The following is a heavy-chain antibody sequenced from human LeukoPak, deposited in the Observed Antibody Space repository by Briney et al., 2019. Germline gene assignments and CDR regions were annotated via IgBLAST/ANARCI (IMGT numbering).Heavy chain of an antibody. CDR1: GFTFSSYA. J-gene: IGHJ4*02. Sequence: GGSLRLSCAASGFTFSSYAMSWVRQAPGKGREWVSAISIGGTTYYADSVKGRFTISRDNSKNTVSLQVDSLRAEDTALYYCAKPEREGTGWYGKNDYWGQRTLVTVSS. D-gene: IGHD6-19*01. CDR3: AKPEREGTGWYGKNDY. CDR2: ISIGGTT. V-gene: IGHV3-23*01.